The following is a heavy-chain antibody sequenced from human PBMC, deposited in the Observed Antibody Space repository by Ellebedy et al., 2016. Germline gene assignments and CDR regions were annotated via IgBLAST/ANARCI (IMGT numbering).Heavy chain of an antibody. CDR2: INAGNGNT. CDR3: ARDNILTGYASQHDAFDI. Sequence: ASVKVSCKASGYTFTSYAMHWVRQAPGQRLEWMGWINAGNGNTKYSQKFQGRVTITRDTSASTAYMELSSLRSEDTAVYYCARDNILTGYASQHDAFDIWGQGTMVTVSS. CDR1: GYTFTSYA. V-gene: IGHV1-3*01. J-gene: IGHJ3*02. D-gene: IGHD3-9*01.